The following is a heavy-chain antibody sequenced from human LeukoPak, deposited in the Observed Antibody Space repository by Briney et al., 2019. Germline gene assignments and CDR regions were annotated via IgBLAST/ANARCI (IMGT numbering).Heavy chain of an antibody. Sequence: ASVKVSCKASGYTFTSYDINWVRQATGQGLEWMGWINPNSGGTNYAQKFQGRVTMTRDTSISTAYMELSRLRSDDTAVYYCARGGFVRGYCSSTSCYDWFDPWGQGTLVTVSS. CDR2: INPNSGGT. V-gene: IGHV1-2*02. D-gene: IGHD2-2*01. J-gene: IGHJ5*02. CDR1: GYTFTSYD. CDR3: ARGGFVRGYCSSTSCYDWFDP.